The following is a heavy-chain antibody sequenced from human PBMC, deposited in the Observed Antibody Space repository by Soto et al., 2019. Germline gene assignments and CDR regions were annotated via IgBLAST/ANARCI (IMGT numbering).Heavy chain of an antibody. V-gene: IGHV1-18*01. CDR2: ISAYNGNT. CDR1: GYTFTSYG. J-gene: IGHJ6*02. D-gene: IGHD4-17*01. Sequence: GASVKVSCKASGYTFTSYGISWVRQAPGQGLEWMGWISAYNGNTNYAQKLQGRVTMTTDTSTSTAYMELRSLRSDDTAVYYCARVSPTVTYYYYGMDVWGQGTTVTVSS. CDR3: ARVSPTVTYYYYGMDV.